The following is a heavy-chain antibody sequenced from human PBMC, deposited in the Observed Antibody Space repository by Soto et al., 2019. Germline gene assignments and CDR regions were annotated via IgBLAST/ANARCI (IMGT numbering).Heavy chain of an antibody. CDR1: GGSIRSDSSF. CDR2: IFYGGST. CDR3: VRHEGSVLEWTPFDS. J-gene: IGHJ5*01. D-gene: IGHD3-3*01. V-gene: IGHV4-39*01. Sequence: SETLSLTCTVSGGSIRSDSSFWGWIRQPPGKGLEWIGSIFYGGSTFYNPSLKSRITISVDTSKSQFSLKLTSVTAADTAVYYCVRHEGSVLEWTPFDSWGQGTLVTVSS.